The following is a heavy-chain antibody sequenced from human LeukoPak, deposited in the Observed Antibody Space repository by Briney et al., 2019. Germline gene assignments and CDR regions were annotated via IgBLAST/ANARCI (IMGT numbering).Heavy chain of an antibody. CDR2: ISAYNGNT. J-gene: IGHJ4*02. V-gene: IGHV1-18*01. Sequence: ASVKASCKASGYTFTSYGISWVRQAPGQGLEWMGWISAYNGNTNYAQKLQGRVTMTTDTSTSTAYMELRSLRSDDTAVYYCAVDWLTGVGFDYWGQRTLVTVSS. CDR1: GYTFTSYG. CDR3: AVDWLTGVGFDY. D-gene: IGHD3-3*01.